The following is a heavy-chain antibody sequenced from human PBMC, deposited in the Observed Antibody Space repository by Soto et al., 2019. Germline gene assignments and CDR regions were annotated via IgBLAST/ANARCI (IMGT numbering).Heavy chain of an antibody. CDR3: ARVGLYCGGDCYAFDI. CDR1: GYTFTSYG. CDR2: INAYNGNT. V-gene: IGHV1-18*01. J-gene: IGHJ3*02. Sequence: AKVSCKASGYTFTSYGISWVRQAPGQGLEWMGWINAYNGNTNYAQKLQGRVTMTTDTSTSTAYMELRSLRSDDTAVYYCARVGLYCGGDCYAFDIWGQGTMVTVSS. D-gene: IGHD2-21*02.